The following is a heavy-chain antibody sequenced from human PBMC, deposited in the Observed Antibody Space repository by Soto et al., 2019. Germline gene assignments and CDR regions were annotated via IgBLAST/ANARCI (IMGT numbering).Heavy chain of an antibody. J-gene: IGHJ4*02. CDR1: GYTFSGCD. CDR3: AKDHTSGWFDY. V-gene: IGHV3-23*01. D-gene: IGHD6-19*01. CDR2: IAGSGDNT. Sequence: EVQLLESGGGLVQPGGSLRLSCAASGYTFSGCDMSLVRQAPGTGLEWVSAIAGSGDNTYYADSVKGRFTISRDNSKNTLFLQMNSLRVGDTAMYYCAKDHTSGWFDYWGQGTLVTVSS.